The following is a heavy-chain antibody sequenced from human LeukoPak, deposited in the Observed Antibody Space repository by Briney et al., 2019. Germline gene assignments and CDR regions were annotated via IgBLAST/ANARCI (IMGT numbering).Heavy chain of an antibody. D-gene: IGHD6-19*01. J-gene: IGHJ4*02. Sequence: SETLSLTCTVSGGSISPYYWSWIRQPPGKGLEWIGYIYYTGSGSTSHNPSLKSRVTISVDTSKNQFSLNLNSVTAADTAVYYCARHAVYAGSGWAFDYWGQGTLVTVFS. CDR2: IYYTGSGST. CDR1: GGSISPYY. CDR3: ARHAVYAGSGWAFDY. V-gene: IGHV4-59*08.